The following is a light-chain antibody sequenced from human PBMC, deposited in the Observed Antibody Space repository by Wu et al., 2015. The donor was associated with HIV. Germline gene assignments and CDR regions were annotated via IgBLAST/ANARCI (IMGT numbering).Light chain of an antibody. CDR1: QGISNF. Sequence: DIQMTQSPSSLSASVGDRVTITCRASQGISNFLAWYQQKPGKPPKVLIYAASTLQSGVPSRFSGSGSGTDFTLTINSLQPDDFATYYCQRLYDYPLWTFGQGTKLELK. J-gene: IGKJ2*02. CDR3: QRLYDYPLWT. CDR2: AAS. V-gene: IGKV1-27*01.